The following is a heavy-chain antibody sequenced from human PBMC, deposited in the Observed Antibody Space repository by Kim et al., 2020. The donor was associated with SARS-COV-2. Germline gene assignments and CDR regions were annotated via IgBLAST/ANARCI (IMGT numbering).Heavy chain of an antibody. V-gene: IGHV4-39*01. D-gene: IGHD3-10*01. CDR2: IHYSGST. CDR3: ARYYGSGSYLDAFDN. J-gene: IGHJ3*02. Sequence: SETLSLTCTVSGGSISSSSYYWGWIRQPPGKGLEWIGSIHYSGSTYYNPSLKSRVTISVDTSKNQFSLKLSSVTAEDTAVYYCARYYGSGSYLDAFDNW. CDR1: GGSISSSSYY.